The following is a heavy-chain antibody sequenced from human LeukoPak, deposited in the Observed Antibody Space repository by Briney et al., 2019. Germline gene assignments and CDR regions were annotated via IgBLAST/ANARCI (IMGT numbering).Heavy chain of an antibody. CDR1: DDSISDYY. Sequence: SETLSLTCTVSDDSISDYYRGWIRQPPGKGLEWVGYFHNSGASTYNPSLKSRVTISADTSKNQFSLKLNSLTTADTAVYYCTRGAGWLIDYWGQGILVTVSS. V-gene: IGHV4-59*01. CDR2: FHNSGAS. D-gene: IGHD3-16*01. CDR3: TRGAGWLIDY. J-gene: IGHJ4*02.